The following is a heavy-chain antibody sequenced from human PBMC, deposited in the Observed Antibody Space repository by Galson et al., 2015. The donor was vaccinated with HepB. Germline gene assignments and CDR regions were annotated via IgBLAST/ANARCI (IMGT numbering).Heavy chain of an antibody. Sequence: SETLSLTCTVSGGSISGSYWSWVRQSPGKGLEWIGYIYYTGTANYKTSLESRVTISVDTSKNQFYLKLNSVTPADTALYYCARGGGGYFGGRSWDSWGQGTLVTVSS. D-gene: IGHD3-10*01. CDR2: IYYTGTA. J-gene: IGHJ4*02. V-gene: IGHV4-59*13. CDR3: ARGGGGYFGGRSWDS. CDR1: GGSISGSY.